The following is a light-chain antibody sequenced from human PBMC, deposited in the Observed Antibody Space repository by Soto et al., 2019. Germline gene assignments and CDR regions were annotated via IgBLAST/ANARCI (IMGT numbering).Light chain of an antibody. CDR3: QHGRS. Sequence: MEMPQARSELSVSPEPQATLSCRASENVYGNVAWYQQKPGQAPSLLIYDASTRATDIPARFSGSGSGTEFPLTISSLQSAACAICFCQHGRSVGQGTKVDIK. CDR1: ENVYGN. V-gene: IGKV3-15*01. CDR2: DAS. J-gene: IGKJ1*01.